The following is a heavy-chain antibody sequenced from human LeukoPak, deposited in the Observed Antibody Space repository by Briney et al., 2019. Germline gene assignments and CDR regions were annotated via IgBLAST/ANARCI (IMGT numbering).Heavy chain of an antibody. CDR2: INPNSGGT. J-gene: IGHJ6*02. CDR3: AREIRGAGGSYYGMDV. D-gene: IGHD1-26*01. Sequence: ASVKVSCKASGYTFTGYYMHWVRQAPGQGLEWMGWINPNSGGTNYAQKFQGRVTMTRDTSISTAYMELSRLRSDDTAVYYCAREIRGAGGSYYGMDVWGQGTTVTVSS. CDR1: GYTFTGYY. V-gene: IGHV1-2*02.